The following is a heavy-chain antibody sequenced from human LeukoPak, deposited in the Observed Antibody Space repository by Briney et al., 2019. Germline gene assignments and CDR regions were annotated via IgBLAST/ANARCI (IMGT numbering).Heavy chain of an antibody. J-gene: IGHJ4*02. CDR1: GCSISSSSYY. V-gene: IGHV4-39*01. D-gene: IGHD6-6*01. CDR2: IYYSGST. CDR3: ARQDVIAARQLDY. Sequence: SETLSLTCTVSGCSISSSSYYWGWIRQPPGKGLEWNGSIYYSGSTYYNPSLKSRVTISVDTSKNQFSLKLSSVTAADTAVYYCARQDVIAARQLDYWGQGTLVTVSS.